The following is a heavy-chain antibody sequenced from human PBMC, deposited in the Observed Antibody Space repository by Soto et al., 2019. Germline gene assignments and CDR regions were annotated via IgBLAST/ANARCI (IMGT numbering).Heavy chain of an antibody. J-gene: IGHJ6*02. Sequence: QVQLVQSGAEVKKPGSSVKVSCKASGGSLSNYGISWVRQAPGQGLEWMGAIIPVFGTPNYAQKFQDRVTITADESTHTVYMEVRSLTSEDTAVYYCARGDATKIVVTTYYAMDVWGQGTTVTVSS. D-gene: IGHD3-22*01. CDR2: IIPVFGTP. CDR1: GGSLSNYG. CDR3: ARGDATKIVVTTYYAMDV. V-gene: IGHV1-69*12.